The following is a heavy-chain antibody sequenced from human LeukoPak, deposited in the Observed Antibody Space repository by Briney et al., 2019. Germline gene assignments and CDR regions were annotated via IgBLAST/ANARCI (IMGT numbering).Heavy chain of an antibody. Sequence: ASVKVSCKASGYTFTGYYMHWVRQAPGQGLEWMGWINPNSGGTNYAQKFQGRVTMTRDTSISTAYMELSRLRSDDTAVYYCAREWRRFLEWFGHRRNWFDPWGQGTLVTVSS. CDR1: GYTFTGYY. D-gene: IGHD3-3*01. J-gene: IGHJ5*02. CDR3: AREWRRFLEWFGHRRNWFDP. CDR2: INPNSGGT. V-gene: IGHV1-2*02.